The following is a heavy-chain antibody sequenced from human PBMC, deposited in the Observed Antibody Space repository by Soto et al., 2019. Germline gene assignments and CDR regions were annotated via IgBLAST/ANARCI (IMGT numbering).Heavy chain of an antibody. CDR3: TTDPGDYEDF. J-gene: IGHJ4*02. Sequence: EVQLVESGGDLVKPGGCLRLSCAASGITFTNAWMSWVRQAPGTGLEWVGRIKNKVDGGAADYAAPVRGRFTISRDDSKNALFLQMNSLEAEDTAVYYCTTDPGDYEDFWGRGTLVTVSS. V-gene: IGHV3-15*01. CDR2: IKNKVDGGAA. CDR1: GITFTNAW. D-gene: IGHD4-17*01.